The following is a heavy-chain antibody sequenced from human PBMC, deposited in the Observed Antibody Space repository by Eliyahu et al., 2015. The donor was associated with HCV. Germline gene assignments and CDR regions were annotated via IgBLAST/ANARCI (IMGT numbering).Heavy chain of an antibody. J-gene: IGHJ5*02. Sequence: QVQLQESGPGLVKPSETLSLXCSVSGGSIXXYYWSWIRQPPGRGLEWXAYXYYTGSTNYNPXXXSRVTISVDTSKNQFSLKLSSVTAADTAVYYCASGGGGIAVTGTGGWFDPWGQGTLVTVSS. V-gene: IGHV4-59*01. CDR3: ASGGGGIAVTGTGGWFDP. CDR2: XYYTGST. CDR1: GGSIXXYY. D-gene: IGHD6-19*01.